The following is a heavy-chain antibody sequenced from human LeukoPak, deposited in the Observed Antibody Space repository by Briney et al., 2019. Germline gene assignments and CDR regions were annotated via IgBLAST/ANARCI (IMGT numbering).Heavy chain of an antibody. D-gene: IGHD1-26*01. CDR1: GFTFSSYA. CDR3: AKVPVGAPGY. Sequence: GGSLRLSCAASGFTFSSYAMSWVRQAPGKGVERVSAISGSGGSTYYADSVKGRFTISRDNSKNTLYLQMNSLRAEDTAVYYCAKVPVGAPGYWGQGTLVTVSS. V-gene: IGHV3-23*01. J-gene: IGHJ4*02. CDR2: ISGSGGST.